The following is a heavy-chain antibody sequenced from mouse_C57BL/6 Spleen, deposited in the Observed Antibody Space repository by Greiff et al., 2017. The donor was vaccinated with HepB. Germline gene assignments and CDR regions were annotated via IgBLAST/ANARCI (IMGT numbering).Heavy chain of an antibody. J-gene: IGHJ2*01. Sequence: ESGAELARPGASVKLSCKASGYTFTSYGISWVKQRTGQGLEWIGEIYPRSGNTYYNEKFKGKATLTADKSSSTAYMELRSLTSEDSAVYFCARNYGSSYEDYWGQGTTLTVSS. CDR1: GYTFTSYG. V-gene: IGHV1-81*01. CDR2: IYPRSGNT. D-gene: IGHD1-1*01. CDR3: ARNYGSSYEDY.